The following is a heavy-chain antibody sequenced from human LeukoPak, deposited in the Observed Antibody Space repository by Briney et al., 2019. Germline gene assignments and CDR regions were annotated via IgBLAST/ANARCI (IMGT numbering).Heavy chain of an antibody. CDR3: LGVGVSH. V-gene: IGHV1-8*03. J-gene: IGHJ4*02. CDR1: GYTFTSYD. CDR2: MNPKSGNT. D-gene: IGHD3-10*01. Sequence: GASVKVSCKASGYTFTSYDINWVRQATGQGLEWMGWMNPKSGNTGHAQKFQGRVTITRDTSASTAYMELSSLRSEDTAVYYCLGVGVSHWGQGTLVTVSS.